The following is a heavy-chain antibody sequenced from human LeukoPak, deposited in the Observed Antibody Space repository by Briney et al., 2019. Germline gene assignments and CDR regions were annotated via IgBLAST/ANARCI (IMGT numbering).Heavy chain of an antibody. CDR1: GGSISSYY. Sequence: SETLSLTCTVSGGSISSYYWSWIRQPAGKGLEWIGRIYTSGSTNYNPSLKSRVTMSVDTSKNQFSLKLSSVTAADTAVYYCARARLAYCGGDCYSWWFDPWGQGTLVTVSS. CDR3: ARARLAYCGGDCYSWWFDP. CDR2: IYTSGST. V-gene: IGHV4-4*07. J-gene: IGHJ5*02. D-gene: IGHD2-21*02.